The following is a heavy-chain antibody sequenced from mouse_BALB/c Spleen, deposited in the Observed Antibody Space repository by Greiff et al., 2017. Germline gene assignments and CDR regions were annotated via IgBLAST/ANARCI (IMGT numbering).Heavy chain of an antibody. CDR3: ARSRVNDGDFRCAMDY. CDR2: IYPGSGST. V-gene: IGHV1-55*01. D-gene: IGHD2-3*01. CDR1: GYNFTSYW. J-gene: IGHJ4*01. Sequence: QVQLQQPGAELVKPGTSVKLSCKASGYNFTSYWITWVKLTPGQGLEWIGDIYPGSGSTNYNEKFKSKATLTVDTSSSTAYMQLSSLASEDSALYYGARSRVNDGDFRCAMDYWGQGTSVTVSA.